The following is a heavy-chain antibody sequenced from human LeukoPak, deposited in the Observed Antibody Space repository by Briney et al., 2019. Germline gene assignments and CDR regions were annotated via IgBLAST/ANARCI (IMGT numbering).Heavy chain of an antibody. V-gene: IGHV4-4*07. Sequence: SETLSLTCTVSGGSISTYYWSWIRQPAGKGLEWIWQIYTSGSTNYNPSLKSRVTMSVDTSKNQFSLKLSSVTAADTAVYYCARVITMVREETFDYWGQGTLVTVSS. CDR1: GGSISTYY. CDR2: IYTSGST. D-gene: IGHD3-10*01. CDR3: ARVITMVREETFDY. J-gene: IGHJ4*02.